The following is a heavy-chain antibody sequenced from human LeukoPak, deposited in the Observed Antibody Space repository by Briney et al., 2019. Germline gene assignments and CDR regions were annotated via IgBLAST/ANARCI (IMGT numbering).Heavy chain of an antibody. Sequence: SQTLSLTCAISGDSVSGNSVTWNWIRQSPSRGLEWLGRTYYRSTWYNDYAVSVRGRITVNPDTSKNQFSLHLNSVTPEDTAVYYCARRLTQYNCFDPWGQGILVTVSS. CDR3: ARRLTQYNCFDP. CDR1: GDSVSGNSVT. D-gene: IGHD2-21*02. V-gene: IGHV6-1*01. CDR2: TYYRSTWYN. J-gene: IGHJ5*02.